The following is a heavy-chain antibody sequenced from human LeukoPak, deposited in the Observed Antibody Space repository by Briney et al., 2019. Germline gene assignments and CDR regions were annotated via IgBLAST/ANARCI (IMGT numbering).Heavy chain of an antibody. CDR3: ARVVPAARGVFDI. V-gene: IGHV4-39*01. CDR2: MYYSGST. J-gene: IGHJ3*02. Sequence: ASETLSLTCTVSGGPISSSTYYWGWVRQPPGKGLEWIGSMYYSGSTYYNPSLKSRVTISVDTSKNQFSLKLSSVTAADTAVYYCARVVPAARGVFDIWGQGTMVTVSS. D-gene: IGHD2-2*01. CDR1: GGPISSSTYY.